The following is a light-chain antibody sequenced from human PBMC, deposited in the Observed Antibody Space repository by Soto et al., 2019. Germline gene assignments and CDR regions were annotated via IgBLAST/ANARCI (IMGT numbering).Light chain of an antibody. CDR1: QSLSGW. V-gene: IGKV1-5*03. CDR3: LQYNSLYT. CDR2: KTS. Sequence: DIQMTQSPSTLSASVGDRVTITCRASQSLSGWLAWYQQKPGKAPKLLIYKTSTLESGVPSRFSGSGSGTQFTLTITRLQPDDFATYYCLQYNSLYTFGQGTKV. J-gene: IGKJ2*01.